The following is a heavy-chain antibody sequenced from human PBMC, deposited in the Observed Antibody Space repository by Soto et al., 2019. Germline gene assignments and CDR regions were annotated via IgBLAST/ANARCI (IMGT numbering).Heavy chain of an antibody. CDR1: GFTFSSHG. CDR3: AKVPFEGETIVLVPAAIDY. CDR2: ISYDGSNK. J-gene: IGHJ4*02. V-gene: IGHV3-30*18. D-gene: IGHD2-2*01. Sequence: GGSLRLSCAASGFTFSSHGMHWVRQAPGKGLEWVAVISYDGSNKYYVDSVKGRLTISRDNSKNMLYLQMNSLRAEDTAVYYCAKVPFEGETIVLVPAAIDYWGQGTLVTVSS.